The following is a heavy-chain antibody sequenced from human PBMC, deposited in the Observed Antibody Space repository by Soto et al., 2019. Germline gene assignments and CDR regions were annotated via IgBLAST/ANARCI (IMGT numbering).Heavy chain of an antibody. CDR2: IWYDGSNK. CDR1: GFTFSNYG. V-gene: IGHV3-33*01. CDR3: ARVYSSWYSDY. Sequence: QVQLVESGGGVVQPGRSLRLSCAASGFTFSNYGMHWVRQAPGKGLEWVAVIWYDGSNKYYADSVKGRFTISRDNSKNTLYLQMNNLRAEDTAVYYCARVYSSWYSDYWGQGTLVTVSS. D-gene: IGHD6-13*01. J-gene: IGHJ4*02.